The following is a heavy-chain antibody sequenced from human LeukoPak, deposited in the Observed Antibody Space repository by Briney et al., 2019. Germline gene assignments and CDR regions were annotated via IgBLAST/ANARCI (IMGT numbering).Heavy chain of an antibody. CDR2: IYYSGST. V-gene: IGHV4-30-4*01. J-gene: IGHJ4*02. CDR1: GGSISSGDYY. D-gene: IGHD6-13*01. CDR3: AREDEAAAGSYFDY. Sequence: SQTLSLTCTVSGGSISSGDYYWSWIRQPPGKGLEWIGYIYYSGSTYYNPSLKSRVTISVDTSKNQFSLQLSSVTAPGTAVYYWAREDEAAAGSYFDYWGQGTLVTVSS.